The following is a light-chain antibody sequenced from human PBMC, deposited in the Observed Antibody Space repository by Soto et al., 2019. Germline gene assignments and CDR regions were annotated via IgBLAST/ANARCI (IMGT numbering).Light chain of an antibody. J-gene: IGLJ1*01. Sequence: QSALTQPASVSGSPGQSITISCTGTTSDFGFYNYVSWYQHHPSKAPKLLIYEVTNRHSGVSNRFSGSKSGNTASLTISGLQAEDEADYFCCSHAGDNTYVFGTGTKV. CDR2: EVT. CDR1: TSDFGFYNY. CDR3: CSHAGDNTYV. V-gene: IGLV2-14*01.